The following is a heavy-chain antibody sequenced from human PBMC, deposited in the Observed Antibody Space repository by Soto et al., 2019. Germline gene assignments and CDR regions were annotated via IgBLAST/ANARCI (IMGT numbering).Heavy chain of an antibody. CDR2: ISSDGSTT. CDR1: GFTFSSYW. Sequence: EVQLVESGGGLVQPGGSLRLSCAVSGFTFSSYWMHWVRQAPGKGLVWVSRISSDGSTTTYADSVKDRFTISRDNVKNPRYLRMNSLRAEDAAVYYCARGFPDGSGTLDWAQGTRVTVSS. D-gene: IGHD3-10*01. CDR3: ARGFPDGSGTLD. V-gene: IGHV3-74*01. J-gene: IGHJ4*02.